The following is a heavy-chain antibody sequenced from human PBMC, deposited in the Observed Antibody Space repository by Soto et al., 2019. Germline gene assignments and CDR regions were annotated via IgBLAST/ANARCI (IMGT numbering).Heavy chain of an antibody. CDR3: ARSDYGDDELHFDY. CDR2: INPNNGGT. CDR1: GYTFTGYY. J-gene: IGHJ4*02. D-gene: IGHD4-17*01. Sequence: ASVKVSCKASGYTFTGYYMHWVRQAPGQGLEWMGWINPNNGGTNYAQKVQGWVTMTRDTSISTAYMELRRLRSDDTAVYYCARSDYGDDELHFDYWGQGTLVTVSS. V-gene: IGHV1-2*04.